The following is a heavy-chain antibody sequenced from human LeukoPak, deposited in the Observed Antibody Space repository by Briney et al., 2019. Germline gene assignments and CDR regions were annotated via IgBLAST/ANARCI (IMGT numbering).Heavy chain of an antibody. V-gene: IGHV3-30-3*01. D-gene: IGHD4-17*01. J-gene: IGHJ4*02. CDR2: ISYDGSNK. CDR1: GSTFSSYA. Sequence: GGSLRLSCAASGSTFSSYAMHWVRQAPGKGLEWVAVISYDGSNKYYADSVKGRFTISRDNSKNTLYLQVNSLRAEDTAVYYCATDMTTVTRGYWGQGTLVTVSS. CDR3: ATDMTTVTRGY.